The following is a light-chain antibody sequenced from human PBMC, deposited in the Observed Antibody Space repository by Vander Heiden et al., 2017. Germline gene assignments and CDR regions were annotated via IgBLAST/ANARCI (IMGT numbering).Light chain of an antibody. J-gene: IGKJ3*01. CDR3: QQRYNWPPVT. Sequence: EIVLTQSPATLSLSPGERATLPCRASRSINNYLAWYQQKPGQAPRLLIYDASNRATGIPARFSGSGSGTDFSLTISSLEPEDFAVYYCQQRYNWPPVTFGPGTKVDIK. CDR1: RSINNY. CDR2: DAS. V-gene: IGKV3-11*01.